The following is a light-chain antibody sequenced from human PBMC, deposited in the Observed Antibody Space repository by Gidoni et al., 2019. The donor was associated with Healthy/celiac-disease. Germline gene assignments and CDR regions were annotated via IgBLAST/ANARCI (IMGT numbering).Light chain of an antibody. CDR3: QQYGSSPPVT. V-gene: IGKV3-20*01. CDR1: QSVSSSY. CDR2: GSS. J-gene: IGKJ2*01. Sequence: EIVLTQSPGTLSLSPGERATLSCRASQSVSSSYLAWYQQKPGQAPRLLIYGSSSRATGIPDRFSGSWSGTDFTLTIHRLEPEDFALYYCQQYGSSPPVTFXQXTKLEIK.